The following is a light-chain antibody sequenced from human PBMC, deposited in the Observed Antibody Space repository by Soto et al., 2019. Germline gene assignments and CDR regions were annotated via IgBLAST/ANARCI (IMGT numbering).Light chain of an antibody. CDR1: QNIHSF. V-gene: IGKV1-39*01. CDR2: GGS. J-gene: IGKJ3*01. CDR3: QQSYIIPFT. Sequence: DIQMTQSPSSLAASVGERVTITCRASQNIHSFLNWYQQKPGKAPQVLIYGGSALQSGVPSRFSGSGSGTDFTLTISSLQPEDSASYFCQQSYIIPFTFGPGTRVDI.